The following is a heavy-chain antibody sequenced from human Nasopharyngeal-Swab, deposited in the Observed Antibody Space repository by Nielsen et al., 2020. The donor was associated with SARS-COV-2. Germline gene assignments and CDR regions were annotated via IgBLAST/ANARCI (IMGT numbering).Heavy chain of an antibody. CDR1: GFTFGYYG. V-gene: IGHV3-30*03. CDR2: ISYDGSKK. D-gene: IGHD6-19*01. CDR3: ARDIGHSSGWYSYYSYGMDV. J-gene: IGHJ6*02. Sequence: LSLTCAASGFTFGYYGMHWVRQAPGKGLEWVAVISYDGSKKYYVDSVKGRLTISRDNSKNTLYLQMNSLRAEDTAVYYCARDIGHSSGWYSYYSYGMDVWGQGTTVTVSS.